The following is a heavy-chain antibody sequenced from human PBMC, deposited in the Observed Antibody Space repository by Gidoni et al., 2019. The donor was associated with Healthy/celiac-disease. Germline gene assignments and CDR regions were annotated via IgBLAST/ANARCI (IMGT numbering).Heavy chain of an antibody. CDR3: ARGSDYYDSSGYYNSLLLDAFDI. J-gene: IGHJ3*02. CDR2: IKQDGSEK. Sequence: EVQLVESGGGLVQPGGSLRLSCAASGFTFSSYWMSWVRQAPGKGLEWVANIKQDGSEKYYVDSVKGRFTISRDNAKNSLYLQMNSLRAEDTAVYYCARGSDYYDSSGYYNSLLLDAFDIWGQGTMVTVSS. CDR1: GFTFSSYW. D-gene: IGHD3-22*01. V-gene: IGHV3-7*01.